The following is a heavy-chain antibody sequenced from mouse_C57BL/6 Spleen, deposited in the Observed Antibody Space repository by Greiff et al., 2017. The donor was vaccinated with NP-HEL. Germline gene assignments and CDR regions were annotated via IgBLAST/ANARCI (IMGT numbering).Heavy chain of an antibody. CDR3: TRYYLDY. Sequence: QVQLQQSGAELVRPGASVKLSCKASGYTFTDYEMHWVKQTPVHGLEWIGAIDPETGGTAYNQKFKGKAILTADKASSTAYMELRSLTSEDSAVYYCTRYYLDYWGQGTTLTVSS. J-gene: IGHJ2*01. V-gene: IGHV1-15*01. CDR1: GYTFTDYE. D-gene: IGHD1-1*02. CDR2: IDPETGGT.